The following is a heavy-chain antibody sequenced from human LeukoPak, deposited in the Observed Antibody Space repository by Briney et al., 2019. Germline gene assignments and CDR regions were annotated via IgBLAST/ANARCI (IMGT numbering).Heavy chain of an antibody. D-gene: IGHD6-13*01. Sequence: SETLSLTCSVSGGSISSYYWSWIRQPPGKGLEWIGYIYYTGSANYNPSLKSRVSISVDTSKNEFSLKLTSVTAADTAVYYCARRPSSSWYNWFDPWGQGTLVTVSS. J-gene: IGHJ5*02. CDR2: IYYTGSA. V-gene: IGHV4-59*08. CDR3: ARRPSSSWYNWFDP. CDR1: GGSISSYY.